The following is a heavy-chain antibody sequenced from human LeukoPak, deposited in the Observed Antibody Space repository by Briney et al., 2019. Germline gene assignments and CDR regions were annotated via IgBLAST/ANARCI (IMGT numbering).Heavy chain of an antibody. CDR3: ARDLGRPDWFDP. V-gene: IGHV3-21*01. J-gene: IGHJ5*02. CDR1: GFTFSSYS. Sequence: GGSLRLSCAASGFTFSSYSMNRVRQAPGKGLEWVSSISSSSSYIYYADSVKGRFTISRDNAKNSLYLQMNSLRAEDTAVYYCARDLGRPDWFDPWGQGTLVTVSS. CDR2: ISSSSSYI. D-gene: IGHD1-26*01.